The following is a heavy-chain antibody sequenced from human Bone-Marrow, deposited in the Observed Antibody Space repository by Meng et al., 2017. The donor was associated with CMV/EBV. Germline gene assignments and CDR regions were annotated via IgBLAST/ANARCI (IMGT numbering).Heavy chain of an antibody. V-gene: IGHV4-59*01. Sequence: SETLSLTCTVSGGSISDYYWTWIRQPPGRGLEWIGYIFYTGSTNYNPSLKSRVTISVDTSKNQFSLKLNSVTAADTAVYYCARALRRSWQQLVYYYGMDVWGQGTTVTVSS. CDR3: ARALRRSWQQLVYYYGMDV. J-gene: IGHJ6*02. CDR2: IFYTGST. D-gene: IGHD6-13*01. CDR1: GGSISDYY.